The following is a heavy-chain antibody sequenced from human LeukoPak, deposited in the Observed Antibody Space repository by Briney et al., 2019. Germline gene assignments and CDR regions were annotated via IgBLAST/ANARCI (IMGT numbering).Heavy chain of an antibody. CDR1: GGSISSGGYS. CDR3: ASYCSSTSCYIYGMDV. J-gene: IGHJ6*02. V-gene: IGHV4-30-2*01. Sequence: SETLSLTCAVSGGSISSGGYSWSWIRQPPGKGLGWIGYIYHSGSTYYNPSLKSRVTISVDRSKNQFSLKLSSVTAADTAVYYCASYCSSTSCYIYGMDVWGQGTTVTVSS. D-gene: IGHD2-2*02. CDR2: IYHSGST.